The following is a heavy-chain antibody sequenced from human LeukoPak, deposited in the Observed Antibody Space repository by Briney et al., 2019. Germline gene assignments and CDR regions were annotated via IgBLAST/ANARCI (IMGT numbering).Heavy chain of an antibody. CDR3: ARVAVMGASFWFDP. V-gene: IGHV3-66*01. Sequence: PGGSLRLSCVAAGFTVTRNYMSWVRQAPAKGLECVSVIYSGGSTFYADSVKGRFTVSRDTSKNTLYLQMNSLRAEDTAVYYCARVAVMGASFWFDPWGQGTLVTVSS. CDR2: IYSGGST. D-gene: IGHD1-26*01. CDR1: GFTVTRNY. J-gene: IGHJ5*02.